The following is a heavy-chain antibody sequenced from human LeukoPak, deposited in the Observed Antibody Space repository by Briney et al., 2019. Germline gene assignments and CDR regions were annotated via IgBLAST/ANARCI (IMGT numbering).Heavy chain of an antibody. V-gene: IGHV4-59*01. CDR2: IYYSGST. D-gene: IGHD6-19*01. CDR1: GGSISSYY. CDR3: ARGREAGPYFTFDY. Sequence: SETLSLTCAVSGGSISSYYWSWIRQPPGKGLEWIGYIYYSGSTNYNPSLKSRVTISLDTSTNQFSLKLSSVTAADTAVYYCARGREAGPYFTFDYWGQGTLVTVSS. J-gene: IGHJ4*02.